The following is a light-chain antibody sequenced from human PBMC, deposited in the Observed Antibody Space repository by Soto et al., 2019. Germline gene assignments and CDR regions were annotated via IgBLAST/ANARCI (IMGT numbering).Light chain of an antibody. CDR3: CSYAGSYTL. V-gene: IGLV2-11*01. CDR1: SSDVGGYNF. J-gene: IGLJ2*01. Sequence: QSVLTQPRSVSGSPGQSVTISCTGTSSDVGGYNFVSWYQQHPGKVPKLMIHDVSQRPSGVPDRFSGSKSGNTASLTISGLQAEDEADYYCCSYAGSYTLFGGGTQLTVL. CDR2: DVS.